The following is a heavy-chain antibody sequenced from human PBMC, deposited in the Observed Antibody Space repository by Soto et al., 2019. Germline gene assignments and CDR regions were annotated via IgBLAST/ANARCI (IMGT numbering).Heavy chain of an antibody. D-gene: IGHD5-12*01. V-gene: IGHV1-2*02. CDR1: GYTFTDFY. CDR2: INPNTGGT. Sequence: ASVKVSCKTSGYTFTDFYMHWVRQAPGQGLEWMGYINPNTGGTNYAQKFQGRVTWTRDASISTAYMELSRLTSDDTAVYYCARTSTRGYSGYDLDHWGQGTLVTVSS. CDR3: ARTSTRGYSGYDLDH. J-gene: IGHJ4*02.